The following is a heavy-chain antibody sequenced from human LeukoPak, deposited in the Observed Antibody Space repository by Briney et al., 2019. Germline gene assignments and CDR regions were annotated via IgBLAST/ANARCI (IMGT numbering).Heavy chain of an antibody. J-gene: IGHJ4*02. Sequence: ASVKVSCKASGYTFTGYYMHWVRQAPGQGLEWMGWISPKNGNTNQAQILQGRVTMTTDTSTDTAYMELRSLRSDDTAMYYCARGPTNSDYWGQGTLVTVSS. CDR1: GYTFTGYY. CDR2: ISPKNGNT. V-gene: IGHV1-18*04. CDR3: ARGPTNSDY. D-gene: IGHD2-2*01.